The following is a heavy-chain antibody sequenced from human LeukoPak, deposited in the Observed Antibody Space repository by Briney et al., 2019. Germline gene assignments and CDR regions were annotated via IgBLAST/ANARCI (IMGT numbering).Heavy chain of an antibody. CDR1: GYTFTGSY. V-gene: IGHV1-46*01. CDR3: ARDHCSGGSCYSGAHYFDY. CDR2: INPSGGST. J-gene: IGHJ4*02. D-gene: IGHD2-15*01. Sequence: ASVKVSCKASGYTFTGSYMHWVRQAPGQGLEWMGWINPSGGSTSYAQKFQGRVTMTRDMSTSTVYMELSSLRSEDTAVYYCARDHCSGGSCYSGAHYFDYWGQGTLVTVSS.